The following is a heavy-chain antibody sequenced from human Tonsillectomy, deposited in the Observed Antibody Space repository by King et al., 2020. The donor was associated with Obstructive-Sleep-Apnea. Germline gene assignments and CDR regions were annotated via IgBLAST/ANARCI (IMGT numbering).Heavy chain of an antibody. V-gene: IGHV3-9*01. J-gene: IGHJ4*02. CDR3: AKDMTPHVFYYFDF. D-gene: IGHD2-15*01. CDR2: ISWNSDSI. Sequence: VQLVESGGGLVQPGRSLRLSCAASGFTFDDYAIHWVRQAPGKGLEWVSGISWNSDSINYADSVKGRFTISRDNAKNSLYLQMNSLRAEDTAFYYCAKDMTPHVFYYFDFWGQGTRVTVSS. CDR1: GFTFDDYA.